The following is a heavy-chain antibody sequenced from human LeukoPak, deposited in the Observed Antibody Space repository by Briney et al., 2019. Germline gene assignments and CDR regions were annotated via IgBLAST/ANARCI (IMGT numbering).Heavy chain of an antibody. V-gene: IGHV3-66*01. CDR2: IYSGGST. CDR3: ARDLRQRNPFDY. D-gene: IGHD1-14*01. CDR1: GFTVSSNY. Sequence: PGGSLRLSCAASGFTVSSNYMGWVRQAPGKGLEWVSVIYSGGSTYYADSVKGRFTISRDNSRDTLYLQMNSLRAEDTAVYYCARDLRQRNPFDYWGQGTLVTVSS. J-gene: IGHJ4*02.